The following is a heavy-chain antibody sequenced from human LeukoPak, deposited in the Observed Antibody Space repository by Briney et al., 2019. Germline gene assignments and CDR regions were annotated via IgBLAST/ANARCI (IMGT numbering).Heavy chain of an antibody. CDR1: GFTFSNYG. Sequence: GGSLRLSCAASGFTFSNYGMNWVRQAPGKGLEWVSASGSGDDTYYADSVKGRFIISRDNSKTTMYLQMNSLRADDTAVYYCAKSYNNPTVAIRVRGVIPYFDSWGQGSLVTVSS. CDR2: SGSGDDT. V-gene: IGHV3-23*01. CDR3: AKSYNNPTVAIRVRGVIPYFDS. D-gene: IGHD3-10*01. J-gene: IGHJ4*02.